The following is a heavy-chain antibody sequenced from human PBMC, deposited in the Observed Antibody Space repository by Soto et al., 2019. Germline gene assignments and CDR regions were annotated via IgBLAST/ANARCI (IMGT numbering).Heavy chain of an antibody. D-gene: IGHD5-18*01. Sequence: QVQLVQSGAEVREPGASVKVSCKASGYTFTNYGVSWVRQAPGQGLEWMGWIGGYKGNTNYAQKLQGRVTLTTDTSTSTAYMEQRSLKSDGTAVYYCDHHTLDTGMPAGYWGQGTLETVSS. CDR1: GYTFTNYG. CDR2: IGGYKGNT. J-gene: IGHJ4*02. CDR3: DHHTLDTGMPAGY. V-gene: IGHV1-18*01.